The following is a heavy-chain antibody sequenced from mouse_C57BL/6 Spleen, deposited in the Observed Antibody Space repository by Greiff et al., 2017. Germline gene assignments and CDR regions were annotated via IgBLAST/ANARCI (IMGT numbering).Heavy chain of an antibody. Sequence: QVQLQQPGAELVRPGSSVKLSCKASGYTFTSYWMDWVKQRPGQGLEWIGNIYPSDSETHYNQKFKDKATLTVDKSSSTAYMQLSSLTSEDSAVYYCARVGTTVVAHFDYWGQGTTLTVSS. CDR2: IYPSDSET. J-gene: IGHJ2*01. V-gene: IGHV1-61*01. CDR1: GYTFTSYW. CDR3: ARVGTTVVAHFDY. D-gene: IGHD1-1*01.